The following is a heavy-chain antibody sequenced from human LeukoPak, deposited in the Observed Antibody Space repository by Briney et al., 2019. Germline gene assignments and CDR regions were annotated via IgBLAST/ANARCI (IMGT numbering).Heavy chain of an antibody. J-gene: IGHJ4*02. CDR1: GYTFTSYG. V-gene: IGHV1-18*01. D-gene: IGHD3-22*01. Sequence: GASVKVSCKASGYTFTSYGISWVRQAPGQGLEWMGWISDYNGNTNYAQKLQGRVTMTTDTSTSTAYMELRSLRSDDTAVYYCARNERGAAYYYDSSGIDYWGQGTLVTVSS. CDR3: ARNERGAAYYYDSSGIDY. CDR2: ISDYNGNT.